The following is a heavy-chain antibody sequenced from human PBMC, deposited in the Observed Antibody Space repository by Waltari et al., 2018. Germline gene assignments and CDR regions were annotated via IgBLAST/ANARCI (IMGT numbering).Heavy chain of an antibody. J-gene: IGHJ4*02. CDR1: GGTFSSYA. D-gene: IGHD6-19*01. V-gene: IGHV1-69*01. CDR2: IIPIFGTA. Sequence: QVQLVQSGAEVKKPGSSVKVSCQASGGTFSSYAISWVRQAPGQGLAWMGGIIPIFGTANYAQKFQGRVTITADESTSTAYMELSSLRSEDTAVYYCASSYSSGWYGYFDYWGQGTLVTVSS. CDR3: ASSYSSGWYGYFDY.